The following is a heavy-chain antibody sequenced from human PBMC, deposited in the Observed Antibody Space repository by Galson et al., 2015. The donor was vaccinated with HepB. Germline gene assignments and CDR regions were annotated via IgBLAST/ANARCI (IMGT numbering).Heavy chain of an antibody. CDR1: GYTFTSYA. V-gene: IGHV1-3*01. Sequence: SVKVSCKASGYTFTSYAMHWVRQAPGQRLEWTGWINAGNGNTKYSQKFQGRVTITRDTSASTAYMELSSLRSEDTAVYYCARGRSTVVKVYESIDAFDIWGQGTMVTVSS. CDR3: ARGRSTVVKVYESIDAFDI. J-gene: IGHJ3*02. CDR2: INAGNGNT. D-gene: IGHD4-23*01.